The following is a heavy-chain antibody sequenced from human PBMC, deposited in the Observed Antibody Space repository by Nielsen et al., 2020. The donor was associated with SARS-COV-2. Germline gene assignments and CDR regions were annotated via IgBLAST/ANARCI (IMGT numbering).Heavy chain of an antibody. CDR1: GFTVSSKY. V-gene: IGHV3-53*01. CDR3: VGGNYYYGMDV. CDR2: IYSGDST. Sequence: GESLKISCAASGFTVSSKYMSWVRQAPGKGLQWVSVIYSGDSTYYADSVRGRFTISRDNSKNTLYLQMNSVRAGDTAVYYCVGGNYYYGMDVWGQGTTVTVSS. D-gene: IGHD3-16*01. J-gene: IGHJ6*02.